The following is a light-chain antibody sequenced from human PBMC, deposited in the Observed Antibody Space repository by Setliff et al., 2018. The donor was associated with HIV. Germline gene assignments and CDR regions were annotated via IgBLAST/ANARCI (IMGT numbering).Light chain of an antibody. J-gene: IGLJ1*01. V-gene: IGLV2-14*03. Sequence: QSVLTQAASVSGSPGQSITMSCTGTRSDVGGYNYVSWYQQHPGKAPKLMIYDVSNRPSGVSNRFSGSKSGNTDSLTISGLQAEDEADYYCSSYTSTSTLCVFGTGTKV. CDR1: RSDVGGYNY. CDR3: SSYTSTSTLCV. CDR2: DVS.